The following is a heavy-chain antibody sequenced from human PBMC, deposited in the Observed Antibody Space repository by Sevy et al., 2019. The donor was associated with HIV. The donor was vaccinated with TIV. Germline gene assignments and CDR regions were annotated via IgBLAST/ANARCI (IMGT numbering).Heavy chain of an antibody. V-gene: IGHV3-23*01. CDR2: LSFGCGEI. CDR3: ARVPGARGAFDI. J-gene: IGHJ3*02. Sequence: GSLRLSCAASGFTFSKYSMSWVRQPPGKGLEWVSTLSFGCGEINYADSVKGRFTISRDNSKSSVYLQMNNLRPEDTAVYYCARVPGARGAFDIWGQGTMVTVSS. CDR1: GFTFSKYS. D-gene: IGHD7-27*01.